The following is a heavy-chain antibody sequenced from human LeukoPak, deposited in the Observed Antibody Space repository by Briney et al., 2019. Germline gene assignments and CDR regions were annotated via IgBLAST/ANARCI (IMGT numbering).Heavy chain of an antibody. CDR2: IYTGGTP. V-gene: IGHV3-66*01. J-gene: IGHJ3*02. CDR3: ARVRWAVTSFDI. Sequence: GGSLRLSCAASGFIVSSNYMSWVRQAPGKGLEWVSLIYTGGTPYYANSVEGRFTISRDNSQNTLYLQMNSLRAEDTAVYYCARVRWAVTSFDIWGQGTMVTVSS. CDR1: GFIVSSNY. D-gene: IGHD4-11*01.